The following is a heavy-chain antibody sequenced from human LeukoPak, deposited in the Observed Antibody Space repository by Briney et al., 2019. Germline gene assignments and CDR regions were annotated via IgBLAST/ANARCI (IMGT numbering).Heavy chain of an antibody. CDR3: ARDLGLYYYYMDV. V-gene: IGHV3-30*03. CDR2: ISYDGSNK. CDR1: GFTFSSYA. Sequence: PGGSLRLSCAASGFTFSSYAMHWVRQAPGKGLEWVAAISYDGSNKYYAESVKGRFTISRDNSKNTLYLQMNSLRPEGTTVYYCARDLGLYYYYMDVWGKGTTVTVSS. J-gene: IGHJ6*03.